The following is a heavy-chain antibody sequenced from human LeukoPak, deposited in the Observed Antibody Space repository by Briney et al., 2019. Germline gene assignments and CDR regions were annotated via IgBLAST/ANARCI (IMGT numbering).Heavy chain of an antibody. Sequence: ASVKVSCTASGYTFTSYGISWVRQAPGQGLEWMGWISAYNGNTNYAQKLQGRVTMTTDTSTSTAYMELRILTSDDTAVYYCAREPRFTMIVVGTNAFDIWGQGTMVTVSS. CDR1: GYTFTSYG. CDR2: ISAYNGNT. J-gene: IGHJ3*02. V-gene: IGHV1-18*01. D-gene: IGHD3-22*01. CDR3: AREPRFTMIVVGTNAFDI.